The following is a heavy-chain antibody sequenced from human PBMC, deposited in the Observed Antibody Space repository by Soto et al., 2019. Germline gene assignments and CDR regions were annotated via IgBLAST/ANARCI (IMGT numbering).Heavy chain of an antibody. CDR3: ARVDFERWFDP. Sequence: SVKVSCKASGGTFSSYTISWVRQAPGQGLEWMGRIIPILGIANYAQKFQGRVTITADKSTSTAYMELSSLRSEDTAVYYCARVDFERWFDPWGQGTLVTVSS. J-gene: IGHJ5*02. D-gene: IGHD3-9*01. V-gene: IGHV1-69*02. CDR2: IIPILGIA. CDR1: GGTFSSYT.